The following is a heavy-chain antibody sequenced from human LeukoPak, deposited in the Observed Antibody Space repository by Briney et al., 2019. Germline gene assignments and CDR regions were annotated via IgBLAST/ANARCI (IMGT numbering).Heavy chain of an antibody. V-gene: IGHV3-15*01. CDR2: IKSKTDGGIT. J-gene: IGHJ6*02. Sequence: GGSLRLSCAASGFTFSNAWMSWVRQAPGKGLEWVGRIKSKTDGGITDYAAPVKGRFTISRDDSKSTLYLQMNSLKTEDTAVYYCTTDMGGYYYYGMDVWGQGTTVTVSS. D-gene: IGHD2-15*01. CDR3: TTDMGGYYYYGMDV. CDR1: GFTFSNAW.